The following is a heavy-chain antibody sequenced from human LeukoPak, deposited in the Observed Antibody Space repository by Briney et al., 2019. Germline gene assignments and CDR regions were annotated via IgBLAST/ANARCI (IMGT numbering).Heavy chain of an antibody. V-gene: IGHV4-34*01. D-gene: IGHD3-16*01. CDR3: ARAAAYDYVWGSLAIGGYFDY. CDR1: GGSFSGYY. Sequence: SETLSLTCAVYGGSFSGYYWSWIRQPPGKGLEWIGEINHSGSTNYNPSLKSRVTISVDTSKNQFSLKLSSVTAADTAVYYCARAAAYDYVWGSLAIGGYFDYWGQGTLVTVSS. J-gene: IGHJ4*02. CDR2: INHSGST.